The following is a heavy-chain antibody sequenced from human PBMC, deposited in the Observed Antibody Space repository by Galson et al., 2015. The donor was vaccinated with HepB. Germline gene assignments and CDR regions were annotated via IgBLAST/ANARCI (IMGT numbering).Heavy chain of an antibody. CDR1: GFTFSSYA. Sequence: SLRLSCAASGFTFSSYAMHWVRQAPGKGLEWVSYISSSGSTIYYADSVKGRFTISRDNAKNSLYLQMNSLRAEDTAVYYCARESDYDSSGYHEGGAFDIWGQGTMVTVSS. V-gene: IGHV3-48*03. CDR2: ISSSGSTI. CDR3: ARESDYDSSGYHEGGAFDI. D-gene: IGHD3-22*01. J-gene: IGHJ3*02.